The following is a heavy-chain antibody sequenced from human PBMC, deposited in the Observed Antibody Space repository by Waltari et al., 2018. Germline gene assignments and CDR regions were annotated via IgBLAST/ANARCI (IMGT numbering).Heavy chain of an antibody. Sequence: QVQLQESGPGLVKPSETLSLTCTVSGGSISSYYWSWIRQPPGKGLEWIGYIYYSGSTNNNPSRRGRVTISVDPSKNQFSLKLSSVTAADTAVYYCARAGGGDHNWFDPWGQGTLVTVSS. D-gene: IGHD2-21*01. CDR2: IYYSGST. V-gene: IGHV4-59*01. J-gene: IGHJ5*02. CDR3: ARAGGGDHNWFDP. CDR1: GGSISSYY.